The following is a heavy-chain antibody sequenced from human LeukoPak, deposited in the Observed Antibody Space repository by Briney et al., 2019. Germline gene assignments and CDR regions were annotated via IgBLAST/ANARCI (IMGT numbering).Heavy chain of an antibody. V-gene: IGHV4-30-4*01. J-gene: IGHJ4*02. CDR3: ARDRISSGYSFDY. D-gene: IGHD3-22*01. Sequence: SETLSLTCTGSGGSIRSGDYYWSWIRQPPGKGLEWIGYIFYSGSTYYHPSLKSRVTISVDTSKNQFSLKLSSVTAADTAVYYCARDRISSGYSFDYWGQGTLVTVSS. CDR2: IFYSGST. CDR1: GGSIRSGDYY.